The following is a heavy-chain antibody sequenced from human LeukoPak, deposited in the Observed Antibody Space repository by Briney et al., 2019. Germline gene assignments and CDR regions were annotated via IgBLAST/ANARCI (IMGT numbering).Heavy chain of an antibody. D-gene: IGHD3-16*01. V-gene: IGHV4-59*01. CDR1: GGSFSY. CDR3: ARGLAGRASGAVYFDL. J-gene: IGHJ2*01. CDR2: IYDHGRT. Sequence: PSETLSLICIVSGGSFSYLSWIRQPPGKGLEWIGIIYDHGRTEYNPSLKGRVSISVDTSKNQVSLRLNSVTPADTAVYYCARGLAGRASGAVYFDLWGRGALVTVSS.